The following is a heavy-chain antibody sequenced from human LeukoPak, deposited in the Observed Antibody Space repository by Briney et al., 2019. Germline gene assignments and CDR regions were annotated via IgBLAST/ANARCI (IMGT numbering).Heavy chain of an antibody. CDR3: ARGTGIAAGTDY. CDR1: GYTFTSYY. Sequence: ASVKVSCKASGYTFTSYYMHWVRQAPGQGLEWMGIINPSGGSTSYAQKFQGRVTMTTDTSTRTAYMELRSLRSDDTAVYYCARGTGIAAGTDYWGQGTLVTVSS. J-gene: IGHJ4*02. CDR2: INPSGGST. V-gene: IGHV1-46*01. D-gene: IGHD6-13*01.